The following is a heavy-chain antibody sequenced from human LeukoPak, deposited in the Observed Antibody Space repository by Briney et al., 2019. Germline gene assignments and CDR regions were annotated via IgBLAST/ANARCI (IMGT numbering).Heavy chain of an antibody. CDR2: IDPSDSYT. J-gene: IGHJ3*02. Sequence: GESLKISCKGSGYSFTGYWISWVRQMPGKGLEWMGRIDPSDSYTNYSPSFQGHVTISADKSISTAYLQWSSLKASDTAMYYCARHLRANWGDDDAFDIWGQGTMVTVSS. D-gene: IGHD7-27*01. CDR3: ARHLRANWGDDDAFDI. CDR1: GYSFTGYW. V-gene: IGHV5-10-1*01.